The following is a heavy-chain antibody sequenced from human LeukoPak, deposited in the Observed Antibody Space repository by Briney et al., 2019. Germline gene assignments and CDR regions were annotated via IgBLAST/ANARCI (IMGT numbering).Heavy chain of an antibody. J-gene: IGHJ4*02. Sequence: ASVKVSCKASGGTFSRYAISWVRQAPGQGLEWMGGIIPIFGTANYAQKFQGRVTITTDESTSTAYMEQSSLRSEDTAVYYCARAEHSSSSGYFDYWGQGTLVTVSS. CDR3: ARAEHSSSSGYFDY. V-gene: IGHV1-69*05. CDR2: IIPIFGTA. CDR1: GGTFSRYA. D-gene: IGHD6-6*01.